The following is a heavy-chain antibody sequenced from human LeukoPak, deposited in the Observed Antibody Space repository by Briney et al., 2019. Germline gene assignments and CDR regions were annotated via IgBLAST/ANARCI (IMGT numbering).Heavy chain of an antibody. Sequence: PGGSLRLSCAASGFTFTNYAMNWVRLAPGEGLEWVSTINGSGGSTYYADSVKGRFTISRDNSKNTLYLQMNSLRAEDTAVYYCAKDRTSGSYFDYWGQGTLVTVSS. V-gene: IGHV3-23*01. CDR3: AKDRTSGSYFDY. J-gene: IGHJ4*02. D-gene: IGHD1-26*01. CDR2: INGSGGST. CDR1: GFTFTNYA.